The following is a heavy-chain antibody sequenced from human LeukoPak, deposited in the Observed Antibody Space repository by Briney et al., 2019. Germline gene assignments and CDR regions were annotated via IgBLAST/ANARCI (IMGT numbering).Heavy chain of an antibody. J-gene: IGHJ6*02. V-gene: IGHV3-11*04. D-gene: IGHD3-10*01. CDR2: ISSSSSTI. CDR1: GFTFSDYY. CDR3: ARDQRLLWFGEFDLDYYYYGMDV. Sequence: GGSLRLSCAASGFTFSDYYMSWIRQAPGKGLEWVSYISSSSSTIYYADSVKGRFTISRDNAKNSLYLQMNSLRAEDTAVYYCARDQRLLWFGEFDLDYYYYGMDVWGQGTTVTVSS.